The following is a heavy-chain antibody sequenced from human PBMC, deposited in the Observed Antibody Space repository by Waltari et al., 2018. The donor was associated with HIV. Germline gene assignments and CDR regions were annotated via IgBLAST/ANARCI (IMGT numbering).Heavy chain of an antibody. Sequence: EVQLVESGGGLVQPGGSLRLSCAASGFTFSSSWIHWVRQAPGKGLVWVSRINSDGSITSHADSVKGRFTISRDNARNTLYLQMNSLGAEDTAMYYCAKGGTSGYTFGFGRWGQGTLVTVSS. CDR1: GFTFSSSW. CDR2: INSDGSIT. CDR3: AKGGTSGYTFGFGR. D-gene: IGHD5-18*01. J-gene: IGHJ1*01. V-gene: IGHV3-74*01.